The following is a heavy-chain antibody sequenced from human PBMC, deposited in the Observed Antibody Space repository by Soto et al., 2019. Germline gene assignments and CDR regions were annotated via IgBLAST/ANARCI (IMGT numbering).Heavy chain of an antibody. CDR1: GFSFTDNW. Sequence: EVRLVESGGGLVKPGGSLRLSCAASGFSFTDNWIHWVRQAPGKGLEWVGRIKSRADGETTDYAAPVKGRFTISRDDSRDTFYLEMNSLKSEDTAMYYCITSCDFGSGHYPHWGQGLVVTVSS. CDR3: ITSCDFGSGHYPH. D-gene: IGHD3-3*01. V-gene: IGHV3-15*07. J-gene: IGHJ4*02. CDR2: IKSRADGETT.